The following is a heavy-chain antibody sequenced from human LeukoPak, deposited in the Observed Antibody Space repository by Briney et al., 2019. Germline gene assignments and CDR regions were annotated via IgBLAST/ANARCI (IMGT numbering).Heavy chain of an antibody. J-gene: IGHJ4*02. CDR3: AKDIGYSYGYGLDY. CDR1: GFTFDDYA. D-gene: IGHD5-18*01. Sequence: GRSLGLSCAASGFTFDDYAMHWVRQAPGKGLEWVSGISWNSGGIGYADSVKGRFTISRDNAKNSLYLQMNSLRAEDMALYFCAKDIGYSYGYGLDYWGQGTLVTVSS. V-gene: IGHV3-9*03. CDR2: ISWNSGGI.